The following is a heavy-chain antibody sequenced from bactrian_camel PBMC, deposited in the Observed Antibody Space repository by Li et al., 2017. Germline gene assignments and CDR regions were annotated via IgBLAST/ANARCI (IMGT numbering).Heavy chain of an antibody. CDR1: GFIFSSAF. J-gene: IGHJ4*01. CDR2: MYTGFGGGNI. CDR3: ATVSPYAGVWSDKFSY. V-gene: IGHV3S28*01. D-gene: IGHD3*01. Sequence: LVESGGGLVQAGGSLRLSCAASGFIFSSAFMSWVRQAPGKEREGVAAMYTGFGGGNIYYDDSVKGRFSISRDNAKNTLYLQMNSLETEDTAVYYCATVSPYAGVWSDKFSYWGQGTQVTVS.